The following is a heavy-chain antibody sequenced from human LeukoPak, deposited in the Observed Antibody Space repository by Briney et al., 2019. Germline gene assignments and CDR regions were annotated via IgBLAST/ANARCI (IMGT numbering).Heavy chain of an antibody. CDR1: GYTFTGYY. CDR3: ARSPPNAGYSSSWQQGRFDY. J-gene: IGHJ4*02. CDR2: INPNSGGT. D-gene: IGHD6-13*01. V-gene: IGHV1-2*04. Sequence: ASVKLSCKASGYTFTGYYMHWVRQAPGQGLEWMGWINPNSGGTNYAKKFQGWVTMTRDTSISTDYMELSRLSSDDTAVYYCARSPPNAGYSSSWQQGRFDYWGQGTPATASA.